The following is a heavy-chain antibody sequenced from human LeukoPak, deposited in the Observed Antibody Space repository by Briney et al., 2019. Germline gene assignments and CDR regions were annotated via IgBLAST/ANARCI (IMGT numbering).Heavy chain of an antibody. Sequence: SETLSLTCAVYGGSFSGYYWSWIRQPPGKGLEWIGEINRSGSTNYNPSLKSRVTISVDTSKNQFSLKLSSVTAADTAVYYCARGRSYYDILDYWGQGTLVTVSS. CDR3: ARGRSYYDILDY. V-gene: IGHV4-34*01. D-gene: IGHD3-9*01. CDR1: GGSFSGYY. J-gene: IGHJ4*02. CDR2: INRSGST.